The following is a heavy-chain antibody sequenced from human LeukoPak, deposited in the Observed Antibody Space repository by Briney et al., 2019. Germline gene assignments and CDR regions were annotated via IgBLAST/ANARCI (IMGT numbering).Heavy chain of an antibody. CDR3: ASDGMATIRSFDY. V-gene: IGHV3-48*03. D-gene: IGHD5-24*01. CDR1: GFTFSSYE. CDR2: TSSSGSTI. Sequence: GGSLRLSCAASGFTFSSYEMNWVRQAPGKGLEWVSYTSSSGSTIYYADSVKGRFTISRDNAKNSLYLQMNSLRAEDTAVYYCASDGMATIRSFDYWGQGTLVTVSS. J-gene: IGHJ4*02.